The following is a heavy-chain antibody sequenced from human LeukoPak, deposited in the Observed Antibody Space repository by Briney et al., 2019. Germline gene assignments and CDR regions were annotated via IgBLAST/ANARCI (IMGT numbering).Heavy chain of an antibody. CDR1: GGSFSGYY. CDR3: AREGLLLRRYYYYYMDV. Sequence: SETLSLTCAVYGGSFSGYYWSWIRQPPGKGLEWIGEINHSGSTNYNPSLKSRVTISVDTSKNQFSLKLSSVTAADTAVYYCAREGLLLRRYYYYYMDVWGKGTTVTVSS. J-gene: IGHJ6*03. V-gene: IGHV4-34*01. D-gene: IGHD1-26*01. CDR2: INHSGST.